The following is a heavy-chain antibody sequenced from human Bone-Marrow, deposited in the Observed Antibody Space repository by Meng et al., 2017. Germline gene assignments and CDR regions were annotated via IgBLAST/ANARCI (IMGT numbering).Heavy chain of an antibody. Sequence: SETLSLACAVYGGSFSGYYWSWIRQPPGKGLEWIGEINHSGRTNYNPSLKSRVTISVDTSKNQFSLKLSSVTAADTAVYYCARIVVVVAATREGWFDPWGQGTLVTVSS. CDR2: INHSGRT. J-gene: IGHJ5*02. CDR3: ARIVVVVAATREGWFDP. V-gene: IGHV4-34*01. D-gene: IGHD2-15*01. CDR1: GGSFSGYY.